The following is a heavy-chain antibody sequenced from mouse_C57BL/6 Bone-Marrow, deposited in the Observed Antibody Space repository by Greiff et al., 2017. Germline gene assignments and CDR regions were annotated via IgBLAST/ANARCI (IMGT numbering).Heavy chain of an antibody. Sequence: EVKLVESGGGLVKPGGSLKLSCAASGFNFSSYAMSWVRQTPEKRLEWVATISDGGSYTYYPDNVKGRFTISRDNAKNNLYLQMSHLKSEDTAMYYCARDGGYDYDWFAYWGQGTLVTVSA. J-gene: IGHJ3*01. D-gene: IGHD2-4*01. CDR1: GFNFSSYA. CDR2: ISDGGSYT. V-gene: IGHV5-4*01. CDR3: ARDGGYDYDWFAY.